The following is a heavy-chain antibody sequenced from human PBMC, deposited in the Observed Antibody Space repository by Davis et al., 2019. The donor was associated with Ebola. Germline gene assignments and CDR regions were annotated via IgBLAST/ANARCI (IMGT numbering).Heavy chain of an antibody. D-gene: IGHD3-22*01. CDR1: GFTFNTHA. CDR2: ISGSGGST. Sequence: PGGSLRLSCAASGFTFNTHAMSWVRQAPGKGLEWVSAISGSGGSTYYAESVRGRFTISRDNSKKTLYLQMNRLRAEDTAVYYCAKDGLVVVPGFMGFDFWGQGTLVTVSS. V-gene: IGHV3-23*01. CDR3: AKDGLVVVPGFMGFDF. J-gene: IGHJ4*02.